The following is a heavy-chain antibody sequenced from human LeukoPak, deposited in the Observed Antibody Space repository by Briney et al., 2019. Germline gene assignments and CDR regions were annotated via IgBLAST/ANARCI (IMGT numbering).Heavy chain of an antibody. V-gene: IGHV3-23*01. CDR1: GFTFSSYA. J-gene: IGHJ4*02. Sequence: GGSLRLSCAASGFTFSSYAMSWVRQAPGEGLEWVSAISGSGGSTYYADSVKGRFTISRDYSKNTLYLQMNSLRAEDTAVYYCAKVEAARPGGHLVGWGQGTLVAVSS. CDR2: ISGSGGST. CDR3: AKVEAARPGGHLVG. D-gene: IGHD6-6*01.